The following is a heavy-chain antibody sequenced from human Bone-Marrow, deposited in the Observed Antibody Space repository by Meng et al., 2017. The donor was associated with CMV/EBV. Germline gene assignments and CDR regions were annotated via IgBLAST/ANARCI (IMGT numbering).Heavy chain of an antibody. J-gene: IGHJ6*02. CDR1: GFIYSSYG. CDR3: ARDSSTWRNYYYYGMDV. D-gene: IGHD2-15*01. V-gene: IGHV3-7*01. CDR2: IKQDGSEK. Sequence: GESLKICCAASGFIYSSYGMSWVRQAPGRGLEWVANIKQDGSEKHYVDSLKGRFTISRDNAMTSLYLQMNSLRAEDTATYYCARDSSTWRNYYYYGMDVWGQGTTVTVSS.